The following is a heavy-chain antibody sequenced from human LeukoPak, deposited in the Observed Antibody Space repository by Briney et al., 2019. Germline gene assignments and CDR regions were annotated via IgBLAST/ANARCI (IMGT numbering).Heavy chain of an antibody. D-gene: IGHD5-24*01. J-gene: IGHJ4*02. CDR1: GGSISSSSYY. Sequence: SETLSLTCTVSGGSISSSSYYWGWIRQPPGKGLEWIGSIYYSGSTYYNPSLKSRVTISVDTSKNQFSLKLSSVTAADTAVYYCASSLEMATRYLDYWGQGTLVTVSS. V-gene: IGHV4-39*07. CDR2: IYYSGST. CDR3: ASSLEMATRYLDY.